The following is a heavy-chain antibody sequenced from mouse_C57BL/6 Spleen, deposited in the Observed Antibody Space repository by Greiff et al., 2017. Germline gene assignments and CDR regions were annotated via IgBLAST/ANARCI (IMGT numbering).Heavy chain of an antibody. CDR3: ARASYSNYRYVDV. D-gene: IGHD6-1*01. CDR1: GYTFTSYW. J-gene: IGHJ1*03. CDR2: IYPGNSST. Sequence: QVQLQQPGAELVKPGASVKLSCKASGYTFTSYWITWVKQRPGQGLEWIGDIYPGNSSTNYNEKFKGKATLTVDTSSSTAYMQLSSLTSEDSAVYYCARASYSNYRYVDVGGTGTTVTVSA. V-gene: IGHV1-55*01.